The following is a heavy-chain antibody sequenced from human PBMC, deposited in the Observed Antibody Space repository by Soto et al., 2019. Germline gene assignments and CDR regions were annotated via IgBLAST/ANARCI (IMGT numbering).Heavy chain of an antibody. D-gene: IGHD3-22*01. V-gene: IGHV3-66*01. CDR3: ARALTYYYDIDY. J-gene: IGHJ4*02. CDR2: IYSGDST. CDR1: GFTVSSIY. Sequence: GGSLRLSCVVSGFTVSSIYMSWVRQAPGKGLEWETVIYSGDSTYYADYEKDRFNISRDNSKNTMHQQMNSLKTEYTVLYYCARALTYYYDIDYWGQGTLVTVSS.